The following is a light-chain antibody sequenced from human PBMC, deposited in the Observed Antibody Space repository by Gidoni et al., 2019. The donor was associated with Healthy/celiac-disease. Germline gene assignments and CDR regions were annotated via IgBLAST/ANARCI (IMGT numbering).Light chain of an antibody. Sequence: EIVLKQSPGTLSLSPGERATLSCRASQSVSSSYLAWDQQKHGQAPRLHIYGASSRATGIPDRFSGSGSGTDFTLTISRLEPEDFAVYYCQQYGSSLITFXQXTRLEIK. V-gene: IGKV3-20*01. CDR2: GAS. CDR1: QSVSSSY. J-gene: IGKJ5*01. CDR3: QQYGSSLIT.